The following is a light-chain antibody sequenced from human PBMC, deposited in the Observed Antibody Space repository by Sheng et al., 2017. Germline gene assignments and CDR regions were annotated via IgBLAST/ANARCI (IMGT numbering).Light chain of an antibody. V-gene: IGKV3-20*01. CDR2: GAS. CDR1: QSVGSNS. CDR3: QQYGSSPWT. Sequence: EIVLTQSPVTLSLSPGERATLSCKASQSVGSNSLAWYQQKPGQAPRLLIYGASYRATGIPDRFSGSGSGTDFTLTISRLEPEDFAVYYCQQYGSSPWTFGQGTKVEIK. J-gene: IGKJ1*01.